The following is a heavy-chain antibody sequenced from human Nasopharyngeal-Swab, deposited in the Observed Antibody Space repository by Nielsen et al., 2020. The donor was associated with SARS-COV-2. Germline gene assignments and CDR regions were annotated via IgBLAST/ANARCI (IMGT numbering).Heavy chain of an antibody. D-gene: IGHD6-13*01. V-gene: IGHV1-69*13. CDR1: GGTFGSYA. CDR2: IIPIFGTA. CDR3: ARLPGIAAAGRERYYYYYMDV. Sequence: SVKVSCKAFGGTFGSYAISWVRQALGQGLEWMGGIIPIFGTANYAQKFQGRVTITADESTSTAYMELSSLRSEDTAVYYCARLPGIAAAGRERYYYYYMDVWGKGTTVTVSS. J-gene: IGHJ6*03.